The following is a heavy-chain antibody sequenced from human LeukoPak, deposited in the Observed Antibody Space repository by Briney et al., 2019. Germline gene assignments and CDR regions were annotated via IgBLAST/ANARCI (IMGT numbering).Heavy chain of an antibody. CDR1: GYTFTDYY. CDR2: INPNSGGT. V-gene: IGHV1-2*02. Sequence: VASVKVSCKASGYTFTDYYMHWVRQAPGQGLEWMGWINPNSGGTNYAQKFQGRVTMTRDTSISTAYMELSRLRSDDTAVYYCAREDVGYHYKTSSGWQPYSLADYWGQGTLVTVSS. J-gene: IGHJ4*02. CDR3: AREDVGYHYKTSSGWQPYSLADY. D-gene: IGHD6-19*01.